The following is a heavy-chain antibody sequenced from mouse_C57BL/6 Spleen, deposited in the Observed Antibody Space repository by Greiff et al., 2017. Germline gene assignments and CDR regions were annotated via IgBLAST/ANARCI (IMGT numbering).Heavy chain of an antibody. V-gene: IGHV1-55*01. D-gene: IGHD1-1*01. CDR3: ARSEVYYYGSSYGAY. Sequence: QVQLQQPGAELVKPGASVKMSCKASGYTFTSYWITWVKQRPGQGLEWIGDIYPGSGSTNYNETFKSKATLTVDTSSSTAYMQLSSLTSEDSAVYYCARSEVYYYGSSYGAYWGQGTLVTVSA. J-gene: IGHJ3*01. CDR1: GYTFTSYW. CDR2: IYPGSGST.